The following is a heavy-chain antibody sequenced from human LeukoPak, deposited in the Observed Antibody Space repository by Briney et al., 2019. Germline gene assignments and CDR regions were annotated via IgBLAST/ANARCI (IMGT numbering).Heavy chain of an antibody. V-gene: IGHV4-39*01. CDR1: GGSISSSSYY. CDR3: ARVESSSWYYYYYGMDV. D-gene: IGHD6-13*01. Sequence: SETLSLTCTVSGGSISSSSYYWGWIRQPPGKGLEWIGSIYYSGSTYYNPSLKSRVTISVDTSKNQFSLKLSSVTAADTAVYYCARVESSSWYYYYYGMDVWGQGTTVTVSS. J-gene: IGHJ6*02. CDR2: IYYSGST.